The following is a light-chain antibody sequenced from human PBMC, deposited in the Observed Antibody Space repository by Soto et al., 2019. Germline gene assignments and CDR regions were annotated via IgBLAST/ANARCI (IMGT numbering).Light chain of an antibody. CDR3: QRYGSSPPYT. CDR2: GAS. V-gene: IGKV3-20*01. CDR1: QSVSSSY. Sequence: EIVLTQSPGTLSLSPGERATLSCRASQSVSSSYLAWYQQKPGQAPRLIIYGASSWATGIPNRFSGSGSGTDFTLTISIREPEDVAVYYCQRYGSSPPYTFGQGTKLEIK. J-gene: IGKJ2*01.